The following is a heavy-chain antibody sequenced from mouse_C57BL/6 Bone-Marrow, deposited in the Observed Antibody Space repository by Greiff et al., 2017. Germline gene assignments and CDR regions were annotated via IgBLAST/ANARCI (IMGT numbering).Heavy chain of an antibody. V-gene: IGHV1-54*01. Sequence: QVQLKQSGAELVRPGTSVKVSCKASGYAFTNYLIEWVKQRPGQGLEWIGVINPGSGGTNYNEKFKGKATLTADKSSSTAYMQLSSLTSEDSAVYFCARAALTVSDYWGQGTTLTVSS. CDR3: ARAALTVSDY. CDR2: INPGSGGT. D-gene: IGHD4-1*01. CDR1: GYAFTNYL. J-gene: IGHJ2*01.